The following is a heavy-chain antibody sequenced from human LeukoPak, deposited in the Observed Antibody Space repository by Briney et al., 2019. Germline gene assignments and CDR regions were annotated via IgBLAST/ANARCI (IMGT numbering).Heavy chain of an antibody. D-gene: IGHD2-15*01. CDR3: ARDGYCSGGSRYSSWFDP. CDR2: IYHSGST. CDR1: GYSISSGYY. J-gene: IGHJ5*02. V-gene: IGHV4-38-2*02. Sequence: SETLSLTCAVSGYSISSGYYWGWIRQPPGKGLEWIGSIYHSGSTYYNPSLKSRVTISVDTSKNQFSLKLSSVTAADTAVYYCARDGYCSGGSRYSSWFDPWGQGTLVTVSS.